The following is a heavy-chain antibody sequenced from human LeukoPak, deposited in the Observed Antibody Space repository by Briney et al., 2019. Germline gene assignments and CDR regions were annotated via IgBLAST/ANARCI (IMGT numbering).Heavy chain of an antibody. CDR2: VNPNSGGT. D-gene: IGHD2-15*01. CDR3: ARVVLVVAAPNWFDP. J-gene: IGHJ5*02. Sequence: GASVKVSCKTSGYTFTDYYMHWVRQAPGQGLEWMGWVNPNSGGTNYAQKLQGRVTMTTDTSTSTAYMELRSLRSDDTAVYYCARVVLVVAAPNWFDPWGQGTLVTVSS. CDR1: GYTFTDYY. V-gene: IGHV1-2*02.